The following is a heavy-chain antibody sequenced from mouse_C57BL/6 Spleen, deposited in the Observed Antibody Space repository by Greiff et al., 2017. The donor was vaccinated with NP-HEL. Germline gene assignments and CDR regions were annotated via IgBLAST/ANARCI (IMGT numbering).Heavy chain of an antibody. J-gene: IGHJ1*03. V-gene: IGHV5-4*01. Sequence: DVKLVESGGGLVKPGGSLKLSCAASGFTFSSYAMSWVRQTPEKRLEWVATISDGGSYTYYPDNVKGRFTIARDNAKNNLYLQMSHLKSEDTAMYYCARDSFYVFDVWGTGTTVTVSS. D-gene: IGHD1-1*01. CDR2: ISDGGSYT. CDR1: GFTFSSYA. CDR3: ARDSFYVFDV.